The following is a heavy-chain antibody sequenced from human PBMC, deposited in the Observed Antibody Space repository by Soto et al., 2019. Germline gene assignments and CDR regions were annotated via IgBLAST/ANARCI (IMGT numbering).Heavy chain of an antibody. D-gene: IGHD3-10*01. J-gene: IGHJ6*02. V-gene: IGHV1-69*13. Sequence: ASVKVSCKASGGTFSSYAISWVRQAPGQGLEWMGGIIPIFGTANYAQKFQGRVTITADESTSTAYMELSSLRSEDTAVYYCAKELQPHRGSGTLSGYYYYGMDVWGQGTTVTVSS. CDR2: IIPIFGTA. CDR3: AKELQPHRGSGTLSGYYYYGMDV. CDR1: GGTFSSYA.